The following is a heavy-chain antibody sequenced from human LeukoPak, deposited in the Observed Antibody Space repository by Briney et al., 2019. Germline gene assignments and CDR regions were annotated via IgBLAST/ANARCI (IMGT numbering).Heavy chain of an antibody. D-gene: IGHD3-22*01. CDR1: GGSISSYY. CDR2: IYYSGST. CDR3: AGNSYDSSGPFS. J-gene: IGHJ4*02. V-gene: IGHV4-59*01. Sequence: SETLSLTCTVSGGSISSYYWSWIRQPPGKGLEWIGYIYYSGSTNYNPSLKSRVTISVDTSKNQFSLKLSSVTAADTAVYYCAGNSYDSSGPFSWSQGTLVTVSS.